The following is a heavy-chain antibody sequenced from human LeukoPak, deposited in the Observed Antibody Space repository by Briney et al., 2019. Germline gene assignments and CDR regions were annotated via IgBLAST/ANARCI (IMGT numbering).Heavy chain of an antibody. Sequence: PSETLSLTCVVSGVSVTGTSYYWGWIRQPPGKGLEYIGSIYYSGSTYYNPSLESRGTVSVDTSKNHFYLRLRFVTAADTAVYYCARHQGVAVSGLMMRQNWFDPWGQGTLVTVSS. CDR2: IYYSGST. D-gene: IGHD6-19*01. CDR3: ARHQGVAVSGLMMRQNWFDP. CDR1: GVSVTGTSYY. J-gene: IGHJ5*02. V-gene: IGHV4-39*01.